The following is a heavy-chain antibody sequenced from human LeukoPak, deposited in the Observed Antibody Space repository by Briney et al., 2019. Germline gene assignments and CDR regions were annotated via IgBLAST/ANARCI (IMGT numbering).Heavy chain of an antibody. V-gene: IGHV3-30*03. CDR1: EFTFSSYG. D-gene: IGHD3-9*01. Sequence: GGSLRLSCAASEFTFSSYGMSWVRQAPGKGLEWVAVISYDGSNKYYADSVKGRFTISRDNSKNTLYLQMNSLRAEDTAVYYCSRGYDILTGYDAFDIWGQGTMVTVSS. CDR2: ISYDGSNK. J-gene: IGHJ3*02. CDR3: SRGYDILTGYDAFDI.